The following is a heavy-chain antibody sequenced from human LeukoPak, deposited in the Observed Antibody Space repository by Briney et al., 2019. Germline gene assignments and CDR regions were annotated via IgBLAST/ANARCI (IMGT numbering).Heavy chain of an antibody. CDR1: GFTFSDYY. J-gene: IGHJ3*02. V-gene: IGHV3-11*04. Sequence: GGSLRLSCAASGFTFSDYYMSWIRQAPGKGLEWVSYISSSGSTIYYADSVKGRFTISRDNAKNSLYLQMNSLRAEDTAVYYCASSIAAASDAFDIWGQGTMVTVSS. D-gene: IGHD6-13*01. CDR3: ASSIAAASDAFDI. CDR2: ISSSGSTI.